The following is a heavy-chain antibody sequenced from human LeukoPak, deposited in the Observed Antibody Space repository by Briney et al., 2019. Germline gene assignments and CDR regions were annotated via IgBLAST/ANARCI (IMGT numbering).Heavy chain of an antibody. D-gene: IGHD5-18*01. CDR1: GGSISSSSYY. CDR2: IYYSGST. J-gene: IGHJ5*01. CDR3: ARVQRYSYGYVSPTWFDS. V-gene: IGHV4-39*07. Sequence: PSETLSLTCTVSGGSISSSSYYWGWIRQPPGKGLEWVGSIYYSGSTYYNPSLKSRVTISVDTSKNQLSLKLSSVTAADTAVYYCARVQRYSYGYVSPTWFDSWGQGTLVTVSS.